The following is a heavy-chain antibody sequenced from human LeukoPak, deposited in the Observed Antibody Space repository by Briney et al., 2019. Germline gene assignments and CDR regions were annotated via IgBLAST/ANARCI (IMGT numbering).Heavy chain of an antibody. D-gene: IGHD3-10*01. J-gene: IGHJ6*02. CDR2: ISSSGSTI. CDR3: ARDHYGSGSYPYYYYGMDV. V-gene: IGHV3-11*01. CDR1: GFTFSDYY. Sequence: PGGSLRLSCAASGFTFSDYYMSWIRQAPGKGLEWVSYISSSGSTIYYADSVKGRFTISRDNAKNSLYLQMNSLRAEDTAVYYCARDHYGSGSYPYYYYGMDVWGQGTTVTVSS.